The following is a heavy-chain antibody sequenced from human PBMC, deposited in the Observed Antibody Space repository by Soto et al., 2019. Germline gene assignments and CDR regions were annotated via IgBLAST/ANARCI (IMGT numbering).Heavy chain of an antibody. Sequence: QVQLQQWGAGLLKPSETLSLTCAVYGGSFSGYYWSWIRQPPGKGLEWIGEINHSGSTNYNPSLKRRVTISVDTPKNQFSLKLSSVTAPDTAVSYCARVRAATGKGYWGQGTPVTVSS. CDR3: ARVRAATGKGY. CDR1: GGSFSGYY. V-gene: IGHV4-34*01. CDR2: INHSGST. J-gene: IGHJ4*02. D-gene: IGHD6-13*01.